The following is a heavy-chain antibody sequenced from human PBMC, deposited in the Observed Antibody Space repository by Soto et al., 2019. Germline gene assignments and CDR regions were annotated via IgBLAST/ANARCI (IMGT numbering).Heavy chain of an antibody. CDR1: GGTSIASG. CDR2: IYHSGDT. Sequence: SVTMPVPWAVAGGTSIASGGSWIRQPPGKGLAWIGYIYHSGDTSYNPSLKSRVTISIDTSKNRFSLKLSSVTAADTAFYYCAREGALLFGGNSDYYSTMDVWGQGTTVTVSS. J-gene: IGHJ6*02. CDR3: AREGALLFGGNSDYYSTMDV. D-gene: IGHD2-21*02. V-gene: IGHV4-30-2*05.